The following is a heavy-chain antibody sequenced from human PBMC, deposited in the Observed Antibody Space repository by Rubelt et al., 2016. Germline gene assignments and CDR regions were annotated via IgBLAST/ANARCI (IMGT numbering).Heavy chain of an antibody. V-gene: IGHV3-11*01. D-gene: IGHD3-10*01. CDR2: ISSSGSTI. CDR3: ARDHEYYYGSGSYFREYYFDY. Sequence: YISSSGSTIYYADSVKGRFTISRDNAKNSLYLQMNSLRAEDTAVYYCARDHEYYYGSGSYFREYYFDYWGQGTLVTVSS. J-gene: IGHJ4*02.